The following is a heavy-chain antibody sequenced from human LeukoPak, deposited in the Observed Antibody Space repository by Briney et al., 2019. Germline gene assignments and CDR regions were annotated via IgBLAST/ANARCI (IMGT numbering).Heavy chain of an antibody. CDR3: AGGAWSGQGVTDY. J-gene: IGHJ4*02. CDR2: ISYDGSNK. D-gene: IGHD3-10*01. CDR1: GFTFSSYA. V-gene: IGHV3-30*01. Sequence: PGGSLRLSCAASGFTFSSYAMHWVRQAPGKGLEWVAVISYDGSNKYYADSVKGRFTISRDNSKNTLYLQMNSLRAEDTAVYYCAGGAWSGQGVTDYWGQGALVTVSS.